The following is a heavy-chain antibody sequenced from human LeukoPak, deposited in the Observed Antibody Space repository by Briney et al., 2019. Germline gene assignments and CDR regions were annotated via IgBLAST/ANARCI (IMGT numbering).Heavy chain of an antibody. Sequence: ASVKVSCTASGYTFTSYGISWVRQAPGQGLEWMGWINPDSGGTNYAQKFQGRVTMTRDTSIRTAYMELSRLRSDDTAVYYCARVLFYSSGNKSNRVDYWGQGTLVTVSS. CDR1: GYTFTSYG. CDR2: INPDSGGT. J-gene: IGHJ4*02. V-gene: IGHV1-2*02. D-gene: IGHD6-19*01. CDR3: ARVLFYSSGNKSNRVDY.